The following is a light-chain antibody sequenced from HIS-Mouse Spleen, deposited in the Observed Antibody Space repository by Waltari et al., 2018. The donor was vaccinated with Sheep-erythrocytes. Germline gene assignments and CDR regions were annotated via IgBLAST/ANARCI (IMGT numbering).Light chain of an antibody. Sequence: DIQMTQSPSSLSASVGDRVTITCRASQSISSNLNWYQQKPGKAPKLLIYAASSLQSGVPSRFSGSGSGTDFTLTISSLQPEDFATYYCQPSYSTPYTFGQGTKLEIK. CDR2: AAS. CDR1: QSISSN. V-gene: IGKV1-39*01. CDR3: QPSYSTPYT. J-gene: IGKJ2*01.